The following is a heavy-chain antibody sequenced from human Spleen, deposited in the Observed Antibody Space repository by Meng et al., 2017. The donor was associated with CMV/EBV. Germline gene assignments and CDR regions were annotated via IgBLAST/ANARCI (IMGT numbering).Heavy chain of an antibody. J-gene: IGHJ6*02. CDR2: IIPILGIA. Sequence: YAISWVRQAPGQGLEWMGGIIPILGIANYAQKFQGRVTITADKSTSTAYMELSSLRSEDTAVYYCARGYCSSTSCYFLGYYYYGMDVWGQGTTVTVSS. V-gene: IGHV1-69*10. CDR3: ARGYCSSTSCYFLGYYYYGMDV. D-gene: IGHD2-2*01. CDR1: YA.